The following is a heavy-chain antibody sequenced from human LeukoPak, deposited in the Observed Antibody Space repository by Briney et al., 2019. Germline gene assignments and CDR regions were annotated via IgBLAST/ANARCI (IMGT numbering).Heavy chain of an antibody. V-gene: IGHV3-23*01. CDR2: ISGSGGST. J-gene: IGHJ4*02. D-gene: IGHD6-13*01. CDR1: GFTFSSYA. Sequence: GGSLRLSCAASGFTFSSYAMSWVRQAPGKGLEWVSAISGSGGSTYYADSVKGRFTISRDNSKNTLYLQMDSLRAEDTAVYYCAKTHGSSWSHFDYWGQGTLVTVSS. CDR3: AKTHGSSWSHFDY.